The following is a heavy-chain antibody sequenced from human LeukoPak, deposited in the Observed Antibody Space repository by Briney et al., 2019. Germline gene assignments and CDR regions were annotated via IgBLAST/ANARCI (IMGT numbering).Heavy chain of an antibody. Sequence: GASVKVSCKTSGYTFTNYGINWVRQAPGQGLEWMGWMNPKSGKTGYAQKFQGRVTIIRNTSISTAYMELSSLRSEDTAVYYCARETSSRYFDFWGQGTLLTVSS. V-gene: IGHV1-8*03. CDR1: GYTFTNYG. CDR2: MNPKSGKT. J-gene: IGHJ4*02. D-gene: IGHD6-6*01. CDR3: ARETSSRYFDF.